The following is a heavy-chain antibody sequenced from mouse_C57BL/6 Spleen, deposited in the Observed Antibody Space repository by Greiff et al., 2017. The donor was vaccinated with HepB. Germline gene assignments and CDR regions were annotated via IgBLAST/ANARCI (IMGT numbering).Heavy chain of an antibody. CDR3: ARTTVVDAMDY. D-gene: IGHD1-1*01. Sequence: DVHLVESGGGLVKPGGSLKLSCAASGFTFSDYGMHWVRQAPEKGLEWVAYISSGSSTIYYADTVKGRFTISRDNAKNTLFLQMTSLRSEDTAMYYCARTTVVDAMDYWGQGTSVTVSS. CDR2: ISSGSSTI. J-gene: IGHJ4*01. CDR1: GFTFSDYG. V-gene: IGHV5-17*01.